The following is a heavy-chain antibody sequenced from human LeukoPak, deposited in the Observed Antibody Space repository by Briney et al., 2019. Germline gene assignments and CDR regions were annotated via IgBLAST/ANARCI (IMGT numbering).Heavy chain of an antibody. J-gene: IGHJ4*02. CDR2: ISGNGGST. D-gene: IGHD3-3*01. CDR3: VKGGQRYDFWRFAY. Sequence: GGSLRLSCAASGFTFSDSAMSWVRQAPGKGLEWISSISGNGGSTYYADAVKGRWTISRDNSKNAVFLQMNSLRAEDTAFYYCVKGGQRYDFWRFAYGAQGTLVTVSS. CDR1: GFTFSDSA. V-gene: IGHV3-23*01.